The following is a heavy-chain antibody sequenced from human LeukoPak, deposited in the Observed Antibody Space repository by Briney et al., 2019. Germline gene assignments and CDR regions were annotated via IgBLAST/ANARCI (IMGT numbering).Heavy chain of an antibody. CDR3: AGSSGWYVKRFDY. CDR1: GGSFSGYY. D-gene: IGHD6-19*01. CDR2: INHSGST. V-gene: IGHV4-34*01. Sequence: SETLSLTCAVYGGSFSGYYWSWIRQPPGKGLEWIGEINHSGSTNYNPSLKSRVTISVDTSKNQFSLKLSSVTAADTAVYYCAGSSGWYVKRFDYWGQGTLVTVSS. J-gene: IGHJ4*02.